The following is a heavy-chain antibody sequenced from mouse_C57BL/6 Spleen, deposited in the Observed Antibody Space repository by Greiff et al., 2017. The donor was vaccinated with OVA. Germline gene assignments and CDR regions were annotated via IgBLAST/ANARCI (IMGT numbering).Heavy chain of an antibody. CDR3: ARGYYYGSSYWYFDV. CDR2: IYPSDSET. V-gene: IGHV1-61*01. J-gene: IGHJ1*03. CDR1: GYTFTSYW. D-gene: IGHD1-1*01. Sequence: VQLQQPGAELVRPGSSVKLSCKASGYTFTSYWMDWVKQRPGQGLEWIGNIYPSDSETHYNQKFKDKATLTVDKSSSTAYMQLSSLTSEDSAVYYCARGYYYGSSYWYFDVWGTGTTVTVSS.